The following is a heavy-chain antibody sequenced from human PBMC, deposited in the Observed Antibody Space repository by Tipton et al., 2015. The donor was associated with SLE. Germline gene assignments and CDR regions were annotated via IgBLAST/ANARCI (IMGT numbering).Heavy chain of an antibody. CDR3: ARLTIDAAFDI. V-gene: IGHV4-39*07. CDR2: IFYSGST. CDR1: GGSISSSSYY. Sequence: LRLSCTVSGGSISSSSYYWGWIRQPPGKGLEWIASIFYSGSTYYNPSLKSRVTISVDTSKNQFSLKLSSVTAADTAVYYCARLTIDAAFDIWGQGTMVTVSS. J-gene: IGHJ3*02. D-gene: IGHD4/OR15-4a*01.